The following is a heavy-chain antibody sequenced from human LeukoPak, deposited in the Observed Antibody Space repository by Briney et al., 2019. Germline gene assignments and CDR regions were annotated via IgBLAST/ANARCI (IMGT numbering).Heavy chain of an antibody. CDR1: GFQFGSYW. J-gene: IGHJ5*01. D-gene: IGHD1-26*01. Sequence: GGSLRLSCEASGFQFGSYWMNWLRQAPGKGLEWVANIKQDGSEKFYVDSVKGRFTISRDNAKNSLHLQMNSLTVEDTAVYCCARDGSGGSTQYNWFDPWGQGTLVTVSS. CDR3: ARDGSGGSTQYNWFDP. V-gene: IGHV3-7*01. CDR2: IKQDGSEK.